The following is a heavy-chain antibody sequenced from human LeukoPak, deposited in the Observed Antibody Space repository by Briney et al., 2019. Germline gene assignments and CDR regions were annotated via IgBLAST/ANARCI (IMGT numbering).Heavy chain of an antibody. V-gene: IGHV3-23*01. CDR2: ISGSGGST. CDR1: GFTFSSYA. J-gene: IGHJ4*02. Sequence: GGSLRLSCAASGFTFSSYAMSWVRQAPGKGLEWVSAISGSGGSTYYADSVRGRFTISRDNSKNTLYLQMNSLRAEDTAVYYCAKPEVEMATILYFDYWGQGTLVTVSS. CDR3: AKPEVEMATILYFDY. D-gene: IGHD5-24*01.